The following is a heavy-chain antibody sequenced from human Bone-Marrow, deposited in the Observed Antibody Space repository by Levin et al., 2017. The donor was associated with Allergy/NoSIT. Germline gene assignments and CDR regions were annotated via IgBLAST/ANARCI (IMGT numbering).Heavy chain of an antibody. CDR2: ISYDGSNK. V-gene: IGHV3-30-3*01. Sequence: GGSLRLSCAASGFTFSSYAMHWVRQAPGKGLEWVAVISYDGSNKYYADSVKGRFTISRDNSKNTLYLQMNSLRAEDTAVYYCARGISIFWIWGQGTMVTVSS. J-gene: IGHJ3*02. CDR1: GFTFSSYA. CDR3: ARGISIFWI. D-gene: IGHD3-3*02.